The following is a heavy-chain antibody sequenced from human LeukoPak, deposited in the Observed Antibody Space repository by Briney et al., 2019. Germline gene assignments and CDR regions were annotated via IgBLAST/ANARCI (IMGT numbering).Heavy chain of an antibody. D-gene: IGHD3-3*01. CDR3: ARVGYYDFWSGYSNPYYYYYMDV. CDR2: IYHSGCT. V-gene: IGHV4-38-2*01. CDR1: GYSISSGYY. Sequence: SETLSLTCAVSGYSISSGYYWGWIRQPPGKGLEWIGSIYHSGCTYYNPSLKSRVTMSVDTSKNQFSLKLSSVTAADTAVYYCARVGYYDFWSGYSNPYYYYYMDVWGKGTTVTVSS. J-gene: IGHJ6*03.